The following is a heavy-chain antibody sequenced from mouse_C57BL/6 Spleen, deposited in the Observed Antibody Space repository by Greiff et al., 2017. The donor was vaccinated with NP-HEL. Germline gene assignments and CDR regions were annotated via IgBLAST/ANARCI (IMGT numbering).Heavy chain of an antibody. CDR3: ARRNYYGSSRYFDV. J-gene: IGHJ1*03. CDR1: GYTFTSYD. D-gene: IGHD1-1*01. Sequence: VQVVESGPELVKPGASVKLSCKASGYTFTSYDINWVKQRPGQGLEWIGWIYPRDGSTKYNEKFKGKATLTVDTSSSTAYMELHSLTSEDSAVYFCARRNYYGSSRYFDVWGTGTTVTVSS. V-gene: IGHV1-85*01. CDR2: IYPRDGST.